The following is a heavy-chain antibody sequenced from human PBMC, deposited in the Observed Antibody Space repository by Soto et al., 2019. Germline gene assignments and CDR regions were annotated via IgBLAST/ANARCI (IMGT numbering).Heavy chain of an antibody. CDR2: ISGRGGST. J-gene: IGHJ6*02. Sequence: GASLKISCAASGFTFSSYAMSWVRQAPGKGLEWVSAISGRGGSTYYADSVKGRFTISRDNSKNTLYLQMNSLRAEDTAVYYCAKDAAAGPPGYYYYGMDVWGQGTTVTVSS. D-gene: IGHD6-13*01. CDR3: AKDAAAGPPGYYYYGMDV. V-gene: IGHV3-23*01. CDR1: GFTFSSYA.